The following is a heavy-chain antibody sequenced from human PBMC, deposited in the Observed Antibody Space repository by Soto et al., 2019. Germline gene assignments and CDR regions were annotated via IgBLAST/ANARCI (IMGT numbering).Heavy chain of an antibody. Sequence: QVQLVQSGAEMKKPGASVKVSCKASGYTFRNFGISWVRQAPGQGLEWMGWINVYNGNTGYAQTVQGRVIMTTDTSTNTAYMELRSLRSDDTAVYYCARAIAGGYGHTTLDYWGQGTPVTASS. CDR2: INVYNGNT. J-gene: IGHJ4*02. V-gene: IGHV1-18*01. CDR3: ARAIAGGYGHTTLDY. D-gene: IGHD5-18*01. CDR1: GYTFRNFG.